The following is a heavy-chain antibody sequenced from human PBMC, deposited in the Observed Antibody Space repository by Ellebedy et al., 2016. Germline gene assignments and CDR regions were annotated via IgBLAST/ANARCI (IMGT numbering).Heavy chain of an antibody. D-gene: IGHD3-22*01. CDR1: GYTFTSYD. J-gene: IGHJ3*02. Sequence: ASVKVSCKASGYTFTSYDINWVRQATGQGLEWMGWMNPNSGNTGYGQKFQGRVTMTRNASIRTASMELSSLRSEDTAVYYCARGGHFYDSSGYLNMAFDIWGQGTMATVSS. CDR2: MNPNSGNT. CDR3: ARGGHFYDSSGYLNMAFDI. V-gene: IGHV1-8*01.